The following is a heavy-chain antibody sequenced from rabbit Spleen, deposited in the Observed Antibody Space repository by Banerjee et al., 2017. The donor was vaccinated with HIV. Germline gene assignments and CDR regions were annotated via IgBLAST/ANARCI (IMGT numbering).Heavy chain of an antibody. D-gene: IGHD2-1*01. CDR3: ARGVALDYLYYLNL. V-gene: IGHV1S45*01. CDR1: GFSFSDRDV. CDR2: INAVTGKA. Sequence: QEQLVESGGGLVQPEGSLTLTCKASGFSFSDRDVMCWVRQAPGKGLEWIACINAVTGKAVYATWAKGRFTFSKTSSTTVTLQLTSLTAADTATYFCARGVALDYLYYLNLWGPGTLVTVS. J-gene: IGHJ4*01.